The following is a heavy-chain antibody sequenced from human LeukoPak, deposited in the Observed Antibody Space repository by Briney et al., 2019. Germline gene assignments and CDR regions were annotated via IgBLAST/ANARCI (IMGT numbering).Heavy chain of an antibody. Sequence: MTSQTLSLTCTVSGGSISSGDYYWSWLRQPPGKGLEWIGYIYYSGSTYYNPSLKSRVTISVDTSKNQFSLKLSSVTAADTAVYYCARDLLNEGNHLDYWGQGTLVTASS. CDR1: GGSISSGDYY. D-gene: IGHD4-23*01. J-gene: IGHJ4*02. CDR2: IYYSGST. V-gene: IGHV4-30-4*01. CDR3: ARDLLNEGNHLDY.